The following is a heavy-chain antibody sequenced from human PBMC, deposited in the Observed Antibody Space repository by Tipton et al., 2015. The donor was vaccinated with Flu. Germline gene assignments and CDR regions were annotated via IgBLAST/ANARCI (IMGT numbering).Heavy chain of an antibody. V-gene: IGHV4-61*02. Sequence: TLSLTCTVSGVSVTSGFYYWSWIRQPAGKGLEWIGRIYSSGSANYNPSLKSRVSISTDTSKNQFSLNLSSVTATDTAVYYCARGPGDGSNHRREVFLDYWGQGTLATVSS. CDR1: GVSVTSGFYY. J-gene: IGHJ4*02. CDR2: IYSSGSA. CDR3: ARGPGDGSNHRREVFLDY. D-gene: IGHD5-24*01.